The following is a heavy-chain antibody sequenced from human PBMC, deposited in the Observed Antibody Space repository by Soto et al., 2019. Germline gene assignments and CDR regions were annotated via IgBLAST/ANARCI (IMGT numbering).Heavy chain of an antibody. Sequence: SETLSLTCTVSGGSISSYYWSWIRQPPGKGLEWIGYIYYSGSTNYNPSLKSRVTISVDTSKNQFSLRLSSVTAADTAVYYCARAPGIAARPNYYYGMDVWGQGTTVTVSS. J-gene: IGHJ6*02. CDR3: ARAPGIAARPNYYYGMDV. CDR2: IYYSGST. D-gene: IGHD6-6*01. CDR1: GGSISSYY. V-gene: IGHV4-59*01.